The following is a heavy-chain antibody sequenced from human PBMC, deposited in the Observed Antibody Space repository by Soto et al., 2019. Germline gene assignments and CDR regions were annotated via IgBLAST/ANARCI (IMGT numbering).Heavy chain of an antibody. CDR1: GFTVSSNY. J-gene: IGHJ6*03. CDR3: ARDSDYGDPRYYYYYMDV. D-gene: IGHD4-17*01. Sequence: PGGSLRLSCAASGFTVSSNYMSWVRQAPGKGLEWVSVIYSGGSTYYADSVKGRFTISRDNAKNSLYLQMNSLRAEDTAVYYCARDSDYGDPRYYYYYMDVWGKGTTVTVSS. V-gene: IGHV3-66*01. CDR2: IYSGGST.